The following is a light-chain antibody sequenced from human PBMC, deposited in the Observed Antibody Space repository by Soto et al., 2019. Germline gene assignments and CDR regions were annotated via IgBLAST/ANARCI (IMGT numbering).Light chain of an antibody. Sequence: EIVLTQSPATLSLSPGERATLSCRARQSVSSYLAWYQQKPGQAPRLLIYDASNRATGIPARFSGSGSGTDFTLTISSLEPEDFAVYYCQQRSKWLFGGGTKVEI. CDR1: QSVSSY. CDR3: QQRSKWL. J-gene: IGKJ4*01. CDR2: DAS. V-gene: IGKV3-11*01.